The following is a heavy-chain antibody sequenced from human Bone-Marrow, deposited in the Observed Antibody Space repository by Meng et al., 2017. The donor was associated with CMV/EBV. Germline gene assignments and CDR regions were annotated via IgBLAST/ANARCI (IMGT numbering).Heavy chain of an antibody. Sequence: SEPLSLTCAVYGGPFNGFYWSWIRQPPGKGLEWIGEINHGGSTNFNPSLKSRDTISLDTSKKQFSLNLRSVTAADTAVYFCARARMVAPFDIWGQGTMVTVSS. CDR2: INHGGST. D-gene: IGHD2-15*01. V-gene: IGHV4-34*01. CDR3: ARARMVAPFDI. J-gene: IGHJ3*02. CDR1: GGPFNGFY.